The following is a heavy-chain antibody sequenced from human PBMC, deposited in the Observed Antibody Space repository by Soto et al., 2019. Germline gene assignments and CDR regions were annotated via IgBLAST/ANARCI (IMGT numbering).Heavy chain of an antibody. CDR3: ARDSTGGPHYFHY. J-gene: IGHJ4*02. CDR1: GFRFNDYY. V-gene: IGHV3-11*06. CDR2: ISGSTTYT. Sequence: GGSLRLSCAASGFRFNDYYMSWIRQAPGKGLEWVSYISGSTTYTNYADSVKGRFTISRDSAKNSLYLQMNSLRAEDTAVYYCARDSTGGPHYFHYWGQGTLVTVSS. D-gene: IGHD2-8*02.